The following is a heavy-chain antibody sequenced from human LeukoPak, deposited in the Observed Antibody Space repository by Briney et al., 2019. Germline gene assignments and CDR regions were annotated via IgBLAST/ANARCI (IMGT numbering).Heavy chain of an antibody. J-gene: IGHJ4*02. Sequence: GGSLRLSCAASGFTFSSYVMSWVRQAPGKGLEWVSAISDNSVSTYYADSVKGRFTVSRDNSKNTLYLQMNSLRAEDTAVYYCNNYGKFDYWGQGTLVTVSS. CDR2: ISDNSVST. CDR1: GFTFSSYV. D-gene: IGHD5-18*01. V-gene: IGHV3-23*01. CDR3: NNYGKFDY.